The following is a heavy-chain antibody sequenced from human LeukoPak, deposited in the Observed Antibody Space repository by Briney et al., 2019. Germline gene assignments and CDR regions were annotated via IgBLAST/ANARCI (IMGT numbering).Heavy chain of an antibody. Sequence: GGSLRLSCAASGFTFSAYGMHWVRQAPGKGLEWVAVIWYDESKKYYADSVKGRFTISRDISKNTLYLQMDSLRAEDTAFDYCVRDGGSGLDYWGQGTLAIFSS. J-gene: IGHJ4*02. V-gene: IGHV3-33*01. CDR1: GFTFSAYG. D-gene: IGHD3-22*01. CDR3: VRDGGSGLDY. CDR2: IWYDESKK.